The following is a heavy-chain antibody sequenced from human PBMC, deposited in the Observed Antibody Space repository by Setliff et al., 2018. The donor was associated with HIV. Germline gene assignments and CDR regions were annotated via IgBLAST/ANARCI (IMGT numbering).Heavy chain of an antibody. D-gene: IGHD2-8*01. CDR1: GGSISSGGYY. Sequence: SETLSLTCTVSGGSISSGGYYWNWIRQPPGKGLEWIGYIYYSGSTNYNPSLKSRVTISVDTSKNQFSLKLSSVTAADTAVYYCARSRPRSMDFYMDVWGKGTTVTVSS. CDR3: ARSRPRSMDFYMDV. CDR2: IYYSGST. V-gene: IGHV4-61*08. J-gene: IGHJ6*03.